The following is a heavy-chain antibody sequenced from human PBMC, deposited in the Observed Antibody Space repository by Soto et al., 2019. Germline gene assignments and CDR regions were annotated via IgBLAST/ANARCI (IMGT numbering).Heavy chain of an antibody. CDR2: VHISGHS. CDR3: ARVRQGCSANNCYFDP. V-gene: IGHV4-4*02. Sequence: SETLSLTCTLSGGSVRAPDWWNWVRQSPDKGLEWIAEVHISGHSNYNPSLRGRVSVSIDSSKNQFYLNLNSVTAADTAIYYCARVRQGCSANNCYFDPWGQGTQVTVSS. J-gene: IGHJ5*01. D-gene: IGHD1-1*01. CDR1: GGSVRAPDW.